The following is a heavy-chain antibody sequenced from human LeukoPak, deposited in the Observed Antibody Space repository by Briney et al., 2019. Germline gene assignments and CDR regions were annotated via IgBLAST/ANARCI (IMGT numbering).Heavy chain of an antibody. CDR1: GFTFSTYE. Sequence: PGGSLRLSCAASGFTFSTYEMNWVRQAPGKGLGWVSSINNSGNTIYYADSVKGRFTISRDNSKNSLYLQMNSLRAGDTAVYYWSSGAQNDYWGQGTLVTVSS. CDR3: SSGAQNDY. V-gene: IGHV3-48*03. J-gene: IGHJ4*02. CDR2: INNSGNTI. D-gene: IGHD1-26*01.